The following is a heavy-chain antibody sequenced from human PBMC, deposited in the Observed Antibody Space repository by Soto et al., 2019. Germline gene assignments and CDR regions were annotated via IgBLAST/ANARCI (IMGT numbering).Heavy chain of an antibody. CDR2: IYPGDSDT. D-gene: IGHD3-3*01. CDR3: ARGERWLEWLPSDYYGMDV. CDR1: GYSFTSYW. Sequence: GESLKISCKGSGYSFTSYWIGWVRQMPGKGLEWMGIIYPGDSDTRYSPSFQGQVTISADKSISTAYLQWSSLKASDTAMYYCARGERWLEWLPSDYYGMDVWGQGTTVTVAS. V-gene: IGHV5-51*01. J-gene: IGHJ6*02.